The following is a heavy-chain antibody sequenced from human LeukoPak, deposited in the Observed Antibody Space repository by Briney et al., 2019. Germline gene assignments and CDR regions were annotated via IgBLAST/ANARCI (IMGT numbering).Heavy chain of an antibody. D-gene: IGHD6-13*01. CDR2: ISSSSSYI. CDR1: GFTFSSYS. CDR3: AREHLHSRESDLFDY. J-gene: IGHJ4*02. V-gene: IGHV3-21*01. Sequence: PGGSLRLSCAASGFTFSSYSMNWVRQAPGKGLEWVSSISSSSSYIYYADSVKGRFTISRDNAKNSLYLQMNSLRAEDTAVHYCAREHLHSRESDLFDYWGQGTLVTVSS.